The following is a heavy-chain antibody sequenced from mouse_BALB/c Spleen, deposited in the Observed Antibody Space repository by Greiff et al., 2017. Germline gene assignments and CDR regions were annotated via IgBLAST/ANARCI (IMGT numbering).Heavy chain of an antibody. CDR1: GFSLTIYG. CDR2: IWSGGST. V-gene: IGHV2-2*02. D-gene: IGHD2-1*01. Sequence: VHLVESGPGLVQPSQSLSITCAASGFSLTIYGVHWVRQSPGKGLEWLGVIWSGGSTDYTASFISILGLIKDTSNRQVFFKMHRLQANDTAIYYCARNWRISCNYYFEDWGQGTLVTVSA. J-gene: IGHJ3*01. CDR3: ARNWRISCNYYFED.